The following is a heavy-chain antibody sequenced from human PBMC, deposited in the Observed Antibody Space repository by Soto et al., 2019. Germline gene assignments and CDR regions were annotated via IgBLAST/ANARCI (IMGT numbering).Heavy chain of an antibody. D-gene: IGHD6-19*01. V-gene: IGHV3-23*01. J-gene: IGHJ3*02. CDR3: AKDLGAVAGTRGAFDI. CDR2: ISGSGGST. Sequence: EVQLLESGGGLVQPGGSLRLSCAASGFTFSSYAMSWVRQAPGKGLEWVSAISGSGGSTYYADSVKGRFTISRDNSKNTVYLQMNSLRAEDTAVYYCAKDLGAVAGTRGAFDIWGQGTMVTVSS. CDR1: GFTFSSYA.